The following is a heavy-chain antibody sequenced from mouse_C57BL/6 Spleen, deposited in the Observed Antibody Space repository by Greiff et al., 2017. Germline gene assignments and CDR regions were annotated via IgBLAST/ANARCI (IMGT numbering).Heavy chain of an antibody. V-gene: IGHV1-22*01. D-gene: IGHD1-1*01. CDR3: ARGRGSSYFDY. CDR2: INPNNGGT. Sequence: VQLQQSGPELVKPGASVKMSCKASGYTFTDYNMHWVKQSHGKSLEWIGYINPNNGGTSYNQKFKGKATLTVNKSSSTAYMGLRSLTSEDSAVYYCARGRGSSYFDYWGQGTTLTVSS. CDR1: GYTFTDYN. J-gene: IGHJ2*01.